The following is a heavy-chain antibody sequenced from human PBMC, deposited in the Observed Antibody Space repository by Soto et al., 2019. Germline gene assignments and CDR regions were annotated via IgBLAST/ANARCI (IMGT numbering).Heavy chain of an antibody. V-gene: IGHV1-2*02. J-gene: IGHJ4*02. Sequence: ASVKVSCKASGYTFTGYYMHWVRQAPGQGLEWMGWINPNSDVTNYAQNFQGRVTMTRDTSISTGHMELSRLRSDDTAVYYCARGWYGFDYWGQGTMVTVYS. D-gene: IGHD6-13*01. CDR1: GYTFTGYY. CDR2: INPNSDVT. CDR3: ARGWYGFDY.